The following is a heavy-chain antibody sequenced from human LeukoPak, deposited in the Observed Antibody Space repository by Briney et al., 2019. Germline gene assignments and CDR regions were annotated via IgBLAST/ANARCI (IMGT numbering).Heavy chain of an antibody. J-gene: IGHJ6*03. D-gene: IGHD3-3*01. CDR2: IYTSGST. CDR1: GGSISSGSYY. CDR3: ARAQSGARGGYYPTSHYYYYYYMDV. Sequence: PSQTLSLTCTVSGGSISSGSYYWSWIRQPAGKGLEWIGRIYTSGSTNYNPSLKSRVTISVDTSKNQFSLKLSSVTAADTAVYYCARAQSGARGGYYPTSHYYYYYYMDVWGKGTTVTVSS. V-gene: IGHV4-61*02.